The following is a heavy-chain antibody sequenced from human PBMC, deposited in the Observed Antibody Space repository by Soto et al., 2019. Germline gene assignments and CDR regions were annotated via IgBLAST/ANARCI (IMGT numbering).Heavy chain of an antibody. CDR3: ARDKVPFYGPGSFAY. CDR2: ITSDGSDT. D-gene: IGHD3-10*01. J-gene: IGHJ4*02. Sequence: EVQLVESGGGLVQPGGSLRLSCAASGFTFSSYWMHWVRQAPGKGLVWVSRITSDGSDTTYADSVKGRFTISRDNAKNTLLLQLNSLRAEDTAVYYCARDKVPFYGPGSFAYWGQGTQVTVSS. V-gene: IGHV3-74*01. CDR1: GFTFSSYW.